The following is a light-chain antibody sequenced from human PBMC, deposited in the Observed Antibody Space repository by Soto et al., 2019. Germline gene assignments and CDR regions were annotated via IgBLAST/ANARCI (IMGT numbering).Light chain of an antibody. V-gene: IGKV1-5*03. CDR1: QNIGAL. CDR3: QQYTTYPLT. CDR2: KAS. Sequence: DIQMTQSPSTLSSSVGDRFTITCRASQNIGALLAWYQQKPGKAPMFLISKASNLGSGVPSRFSGSGSGTEFTLTISSLQPDDFATYYCQQYTTYPLTFGQGTKVDIK. J-gene: IGKJ2*01.